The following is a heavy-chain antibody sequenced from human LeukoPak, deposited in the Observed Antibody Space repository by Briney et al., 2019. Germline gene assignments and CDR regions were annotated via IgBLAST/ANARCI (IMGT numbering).Heavy chain of an antibody. J-gene: IGHJ5*02. CDR2: IIPILGTA. D-gene: IGHD5-18*01. CDR1: GGTFSSYP. CDR3: ARALMRGTAMAPYNWFDP. Sequence: GASVKVSCKASGGTFSSYPISWVRRAPGQGLERMGGIIPILGTANYAQKFQGRVTITTDESTSTAYMELSSLRSEDTAVYYCARALMRGTAMAPYNWFDPWGQGTLVTVSS. V-gene: IGHV1-69*16.